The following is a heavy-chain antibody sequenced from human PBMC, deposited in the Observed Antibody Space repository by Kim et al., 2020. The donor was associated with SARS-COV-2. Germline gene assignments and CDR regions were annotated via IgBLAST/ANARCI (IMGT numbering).Heavy chain of an antibody. D-gene: IGHD3-3*01. CDR1: GGSISSGDYY. V-gene: IGHV4-30-4*01. CDR2: INYSGST. Sequence: SETLSLTCTVSGGSISSGDYYWSWIRQPPGMGLEWIGYINYSGSTYYNPSLKSGVTLSVDTSKNQFSLKLSSVTAADTAVYYCARARATSITIFGVVIVPNMDVWGQGTTVTVSS. J-gene: IGHJ6*02. CDR3: ARARATSITIFGVVIVPNMDV.